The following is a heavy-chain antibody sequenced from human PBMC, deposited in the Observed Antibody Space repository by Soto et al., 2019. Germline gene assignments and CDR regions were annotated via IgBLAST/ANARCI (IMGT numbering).Heavy chain of an antibody. D-gene: IGHD4-17*01. CDR2: MNPNSGNT. Sequence: QVQLVQSGAEVKKPGASVKVSCKASGYTFTSYDINWVRQATGQGLGGMGWMNPNSGNTGNAQTFQGRVTMTSNTSISTAYMELSSLRSEDTAVYYCARTLYGDNVDYWGQGTLVTVSS. CDR3: ARTLYGDNVDY. CDR1: GYTFTSYD. V-gene: IGHV1-8*01. J-gene: IGHJ4*02.